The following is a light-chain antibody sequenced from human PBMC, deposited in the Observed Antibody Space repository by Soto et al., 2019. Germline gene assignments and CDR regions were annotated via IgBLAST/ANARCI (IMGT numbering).Light chain of an antibody. CDR1: SSNIGSNF. CDR2: RNN. CDR3: AAWDDSLSVYV. J-gene: IGLJ1*01. V-gene: IGLV1-47*01. Sequence: QSVLTQPPSASGTPGQRVTISCSGSSSNIGSNFVYWYQQLPGTAPKLLIYRNNQRPSGVTDRVSGSKSGTSTSLAISGLRSEDEADYYCAAWDDSLSVYVFGNGTKVTVL.